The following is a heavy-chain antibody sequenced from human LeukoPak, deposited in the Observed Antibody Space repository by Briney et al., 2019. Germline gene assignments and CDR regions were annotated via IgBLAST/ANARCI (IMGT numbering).Heavy chain of an antibody. D-gene: IGHD2/OR15-2a*01. V-gene: IGHV3-9*01. J-gene: IGHJ5*02. Sequence: SLRLSCAASGFTFDDYAMHWVRQAPGKGLEWVSGISWNSGSIGYADSVKGRFTISRDNAKNSLYLQMNSLRAEDTAVYYCARILPAGPWGQGTLVTVSS. CDR2: ISWNSGSI. CDR1: GFTFDDYA. CDR3: ARILPAGP.